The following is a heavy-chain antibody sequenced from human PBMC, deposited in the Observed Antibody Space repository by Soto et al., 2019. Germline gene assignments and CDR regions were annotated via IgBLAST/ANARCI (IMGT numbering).Heavy chain of an antibody. Sequence: PGGSLRLSCVASGFRFSDHSMTWVRQSPGKGLQWIAYISSGSDNIYYAESVGGRFTVSRDNAKNALFLQMNSLRDDDTATYYCARLPKGSLVTAWGQGTRVTVSS. J-gene: IGHJ4*02. CDR3: ARLPKGSLVTA. CDR2: ISSGSDNI. CDR1: GFRFSDHS. V-gene: IGHV3-48*02. D-gene: IGHD2-21*02.